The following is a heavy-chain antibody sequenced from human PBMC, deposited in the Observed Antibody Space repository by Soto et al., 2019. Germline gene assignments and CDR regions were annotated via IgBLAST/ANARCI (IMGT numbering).Heavy chain of an antibody. CDR1: GGSISSYY. D-gene: IGHD4-4*01. CDR3: ARDSGYSIGYYYYGMDV. CDR2: IYYSGST. V-gene: IGHV4-59*01. J-gene: IGHJ6*02. Sequence: KTSETLSLTCTVSGGSISSYYWSWIRQPPGKGLEWIGYIYYSGSTNYNPSLKSRVTISVDTSKNQFSLKLSSVTAADTAVYYCARDSGYSIGYYYYGMDVWGQGTTVTVSS.